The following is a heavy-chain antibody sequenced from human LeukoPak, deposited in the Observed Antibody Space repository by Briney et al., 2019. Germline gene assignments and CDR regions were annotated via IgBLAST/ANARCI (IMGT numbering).Heavy chain of an antibody. CDR1: GFIFSSYD. CDR2: ISGSGDRT. CDR3: AKVPQPDYYFDY. J-gene: IGHJ4*02. Sequence: PGGSLRLSCSASGFIFSSYDMSWVRQAPGNGLEWVSSISGSGDRTIYADSVRGRLIISRDKSKNTLYLQMSSLRAEDTAVYYCAKVPQPDYYFDYWGQGSLVTVFS. V-gene: IGHV3-23*01.